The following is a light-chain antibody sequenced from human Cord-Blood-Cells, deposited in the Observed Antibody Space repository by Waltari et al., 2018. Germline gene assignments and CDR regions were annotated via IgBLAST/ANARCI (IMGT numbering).Light chain of an antibody. CDR1: SSDVGGYNS. Sequence: QSALTQPASVSGSPSQSITISCPGPSSDVGGYNSVSWYQQHPGKAPKLMIYDVSKRPSGVSNRFSGSKSGNTASLTISGLQAEDEADYYCSSYTSSSTWVFGGGTKLTVL. CDR2: DVS. CDR3: SSYTSSSTWV. V-gene: IGLV2-14*01. J-gene: IGLJ3*02.